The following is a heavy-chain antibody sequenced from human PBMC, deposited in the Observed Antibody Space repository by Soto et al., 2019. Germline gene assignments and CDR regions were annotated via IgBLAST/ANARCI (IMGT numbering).Heavy chain of an antibody. Sequence: SETLSLTCTVSGGSISSYYWSWIRQPAGKGLEWIGRIYTSGSTNYNPSLKSRVTMSVDTSKNQFSLKLSSVTAADTAVYYCARGVPSLGELSLYHYFDYWGQGTLVTVSS. D-gene: IGHD3-16*02. CDR1: GGSISSYY. CDR2: IYTSGST. V-gene: IGHV4-4*07. CDR3: ARGVPSLGELSLYHYFDY. J-gene: IGHJ4*02.